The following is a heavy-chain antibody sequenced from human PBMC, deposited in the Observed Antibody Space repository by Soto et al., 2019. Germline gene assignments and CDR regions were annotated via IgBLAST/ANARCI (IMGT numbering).Heavy chain of an antibody. V-gene: IGHV3-53*01. D-gene: IGHD1-1*01. CDR1: GFSFRGKNY. J-gene: IGHJ3*01. CDR2: LYDTDGT. Sequence: PGGSLRLSCAASGFSFRGKNYLTRVRQAPGKGLEWVSGLYDTDGTYYADSVKGRFSVSRDNSKNTFYLQLHSLRPDDTALYFCATWSQPEHAFDVWGLGXMVTVSS. CDR3: ATWSQPEHAFDV.